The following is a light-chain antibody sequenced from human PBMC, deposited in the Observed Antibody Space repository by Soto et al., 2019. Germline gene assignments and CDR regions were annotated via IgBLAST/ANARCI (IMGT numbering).Light chain of an antibody. V-gene: IGKV3-11*01. CDR3: QQRSSWT. CDR2: DAS. J-gene: IGKJ1*01. Sequence: EIVLTQSPATLSLSPGERATLSCRASQSVSSFLGWYQQKPGQAPRLLIYDASNRASGIPARFSGSGSGTNFTLTLSSLEPEDFAVYYCQQRSSWTFGQGTKVDIK. CDR1: QSVSSF.